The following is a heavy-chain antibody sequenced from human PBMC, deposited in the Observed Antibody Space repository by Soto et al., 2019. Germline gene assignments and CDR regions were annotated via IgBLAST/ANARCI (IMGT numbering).Heavy chain of an antibody. J-gene: IGHJ3*02. CDR1: GGSISSYY. CDR2: IYYSGST. Sequence: QVQLQESGPGLVKPSETLSLTCTVSGGSISSYYWSWIRQPPGKGLEWIGYIYYSGSTNYNPSLKSRVTISVDTSKNQFSLKLSSVTAADTAVYYCAINSRGDDAFDIWGQGTMVTVSS. D-gene: IGHD3-10*01. V-gene: IGHV4-59*01. CDR3: AINSRGDDAFDI.